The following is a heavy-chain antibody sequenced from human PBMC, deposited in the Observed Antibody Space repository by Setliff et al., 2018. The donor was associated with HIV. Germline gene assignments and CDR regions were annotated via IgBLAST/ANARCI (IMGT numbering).Heavy chain of an antibody. J-gene: IGHJ4*02. CDR1: GFTFSSYW. D-gene: IGHD5-18*01. CDR2: IRSDGSST. CDR3: ARAASGNIQYFDY. Sequence: SCAASGFTFSSYWMHWVRQAPGKGLVWVSRIRSDGSSTTYADSVKGRFTISRDNAKNTLYLQMNSLRAEDSAVYYCARAASGNIQYFDYWGQGTLVTVSS. V-gene: IGHV3-74*01.